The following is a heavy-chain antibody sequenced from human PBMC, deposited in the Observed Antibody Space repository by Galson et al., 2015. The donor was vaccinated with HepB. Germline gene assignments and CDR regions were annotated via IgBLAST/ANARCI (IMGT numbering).Heavy chain of an antibody. J-gene: IGHJ4*02. CDR2: ISSSSSYI. V-gene: IGHV3-21*01. Sequence: SLRLSCAASGFTFSSYSMNWVRQAPGKGLEWVSSISSSSSYIYYADSVKGRFTISRDNAKNSLYLQMNSLRAEDTAVYYCASPTFMVRGPPGYWGQGTLVTVSS. D-gene: IGHD3-10*01. CDR3: ASPTFMVRGPPGY. CDR1: GFTFSSYS.